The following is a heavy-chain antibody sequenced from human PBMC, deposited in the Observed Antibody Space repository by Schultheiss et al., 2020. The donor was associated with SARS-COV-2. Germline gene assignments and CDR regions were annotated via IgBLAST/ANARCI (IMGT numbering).Heavy chain of an antibody. D-gene: IGHD2-2*01. CDR1: GGSISSGGYY. J-gene: IGHJ4*02. CDR3: ARGTSFDY. Sequence: SETLSLTCTVSGGSISSGGYYWSWIRQPPGKGLEWIGEINHSGSTNYNPSLKSRVTISVDTSKNQFSLKLSSVTAADTAVYYCARGTSFDYWGQGTLVTVSS. V-gene: IGHV4-39*07. CDR2: INHSGST.